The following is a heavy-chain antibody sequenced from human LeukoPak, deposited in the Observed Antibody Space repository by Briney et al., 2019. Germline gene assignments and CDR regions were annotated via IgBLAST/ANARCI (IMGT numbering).Heavy chain of an antibody. CDR3: ARSYGSGNYMDV. CDR2: ISSSGSSI. V-gene: IGHV3-21*01. CDR1: GFTFSSYS. Sequence: GGSLRLSCAASGFTFSSYSMNWVRQAPGKGLEWVSSISSSGSSIYYADSVKGRFTISRDNAKNSLYLQMNSLRAEDTAVYYCARSYGSGNYMDVWGKGTTVTVSS. J-gene: IGHJ6*03. D-gene: IGHD3-10*01.